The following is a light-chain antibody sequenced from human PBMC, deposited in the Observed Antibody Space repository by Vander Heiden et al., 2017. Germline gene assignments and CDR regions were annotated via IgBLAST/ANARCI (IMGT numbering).Light chain of an antibody. Sequence: DVVMPQSPLSLPVTLGQPASISCRSIHSLVYSDGNTYLNWFQQRSGQPPRSLIYKVSDRDAGVPDRFSGSGADTDFTLKISRGEAEDVGVYYCRQGEHWPHTFGQWTKLEIK. CDR2: KVS. CDR1: HSLVYSDGNTY. CDR3: RQGEHWPHT. J-gene: IGKJ2*01. V-gene: IGKV2-30*01.